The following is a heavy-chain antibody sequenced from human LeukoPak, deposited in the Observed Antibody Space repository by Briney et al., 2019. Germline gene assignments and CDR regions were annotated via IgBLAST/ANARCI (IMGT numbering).Heavy chain of an antibody. CDR2: IYYSGST. D-gene: IGHD3-22*01. Sequence: SETLSLTCTVSGGSLSSGDYYWSRIRQPPGTGLEWIGYIYYSGSTYYNPSLKSRVTISVDTSKNQFSLKLSSVTAADTAVYYCATVPRDSSGYYYGHDAFDIWGQGTMVTVSS. CDR1: GGSLSSGDYY. CDR3: ATVPRDSSGYYYGHDAFDI. J-gene: IGHJ3*02. V-gene: IGHV4-30-4*01.